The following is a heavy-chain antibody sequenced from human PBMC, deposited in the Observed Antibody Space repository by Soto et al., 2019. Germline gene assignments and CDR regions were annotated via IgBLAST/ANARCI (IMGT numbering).Heavy chain of an antibody. CDR3: ARGWLPDYYYYYMDV. Sequence: SETLSLTCTVSGGSISSYYWSWIRQPPGKGLEWIGYIYYSGSTNYNPSLKSRVTISVDTSKNQFSLKLSSVTAADTAVYYCARGWLPDYYYYYMDVWGKGTTVTVSS. D-gene: IGHD3-22*01. J-gene: IGHJ6*03. CDR2: IYYSGST. CDR1: GGSISSYY. V-gene: IGHV4-59*01.